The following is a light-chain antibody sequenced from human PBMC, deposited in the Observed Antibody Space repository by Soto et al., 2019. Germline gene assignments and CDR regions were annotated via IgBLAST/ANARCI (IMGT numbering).Light chain of an antibody. J-gene: IGLJ3*02. V-gene: IGLV2-14*03. Sequence: QSVLTQPASVSGSPGQSITISCTGTSSDVGDYNFVSWYQQLPGKAPKLMIYEVSHRPSGVSNRFSGSKSGNTASLTISGLLAEDEAHYYCSPHTSSSIWVFGGWTKLTVL. CDR3: SPHTSSSIWV. CDR2: EVS. CDR1: SSDVGDYNF.